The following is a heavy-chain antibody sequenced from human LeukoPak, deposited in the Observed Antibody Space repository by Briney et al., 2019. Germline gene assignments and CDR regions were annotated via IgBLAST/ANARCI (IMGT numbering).Heavy chain of an antibody. J-gene: IGHJ4*02. V-gene: IGHV3-20*04. CDR3: ASGDRNGWYFYY. CDR1: GFTFDDYG. CDR2: INWNGGST. Sequence: PGGSLRLSCAASGFTFDDYGMSWVRQAPGKGLEWVSGINWNGGSTGYADSVKGRFTVSRDNAKNSLYLQMNSLRAEDTALYYCASGDRNGWYFYYWGQGTLVTVSS. D-gene: IGHD6-19*01.